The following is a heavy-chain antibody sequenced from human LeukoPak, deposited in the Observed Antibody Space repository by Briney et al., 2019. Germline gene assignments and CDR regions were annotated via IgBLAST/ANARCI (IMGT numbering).Heavy chain of an antibody. V-gene: IGHV4-39*07. CDR3: ARAFYPGYYSYMAV. D-gene: IGHD3-3*02. CDR2: IYYSGST. J-gene: IGHJ6*03. CDR1: GGSISSSSYY. Sequence: SETLSLTCSVSGGSISSSSYYWGWIRQPPGKGLEWIGSIYYSGSTYYNPSLKSRVTISVDTSKNQFSLKLSSVTAADTAVYYCARAFYPGYYSYMAVWGKGTTVTVSS.